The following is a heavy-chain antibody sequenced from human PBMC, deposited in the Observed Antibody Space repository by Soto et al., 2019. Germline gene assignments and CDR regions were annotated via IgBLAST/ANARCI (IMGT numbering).Heavy chain of an antibody. D-gene: IGHD3-10*01. CDR2: ISGSGGST. CDR1: GFTFSSYA. V-gene: IGHV3-23*01. Sequence: EVQLLESGGGLVQPGGSLRLSCAASGFTFSSYAMSWVRQAPGKGLEWVSAISGSGGSTYYADSVKGRFTISRDNSKNTLYLEMNSLGDEDTAVYYCAQGLSCESDYGSGNDYWGQGSLVTVAS. CDR3: AQGLSCESDYGSGNDY. J-gene: IGHJ4*02.